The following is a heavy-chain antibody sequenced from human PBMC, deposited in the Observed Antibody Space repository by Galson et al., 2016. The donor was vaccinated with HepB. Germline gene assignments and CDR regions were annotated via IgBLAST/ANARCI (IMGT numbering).Heavy chain of an antibody. J-gene: IGHJ4*02. CDR1: GFTFSTYG. CDR3: ARGFAAPGRIDY. V-gene: IGHV3-33*08. D-gene: IGHD3-10*01. CDR2: IWYDGSNK. Sequence: SLRLSCAASGFTFSTYGIHWVRQAPGKGLEWVAVIWYDGSNKYYGDSVKGRFTISRDNSKNTVYLQMNSLRAEDTAVYYCARGFAAPGRIDYWGQGTLVTVSS.